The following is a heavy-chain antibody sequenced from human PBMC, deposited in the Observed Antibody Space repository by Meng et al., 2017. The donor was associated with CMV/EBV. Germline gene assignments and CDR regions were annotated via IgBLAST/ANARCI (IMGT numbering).Heavy chain of an antibody. D-gene: IGHD2-2*01. CDR2: VSGSGGST. CDR1: GFAYSNYA. J-gene: IGHJ6*02. CDR3: AKDLGVVVPAVIFIVSSPDKSYYGMDV. Sequence: GESLKISCAASGFAYSNYAMHWVRQTPGKGLEWVSGVSGSGGSTYYADSVKGRFTISRDNSKNTLYLQMNSLRAEDTAIYYCAKDLGVVVPAVIFIVSSPDKSYYGMDVWGQGTTVTVSS. V-gene: IGHV3-23*01.